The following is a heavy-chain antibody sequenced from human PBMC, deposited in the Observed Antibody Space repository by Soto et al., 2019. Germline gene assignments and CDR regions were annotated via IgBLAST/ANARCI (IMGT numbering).Heavy chain of an antibody. D-gene: IGHD3-22*01. V-gene: IGHV1-58*01. J-gene: IGHJ6*02. CDR2: IVVGSGNT. CDR1: GFTFTSSA. Sequence: SVKVSCKASGFTFTSSAVQWVRQARGQRLEWIGWIVVGSGNTNYAQKFQESVTITRDMSTSTAYIELSSLRSEDTAVYYCAAAYYYDSSGWEPPVNYYYGMDVWGQGTTVTVSS. CDR3: AAAYYYDSSGWEPPVNYYYGMDV.